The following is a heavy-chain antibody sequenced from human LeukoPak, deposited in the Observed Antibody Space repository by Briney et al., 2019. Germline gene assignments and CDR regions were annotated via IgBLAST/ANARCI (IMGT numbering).Heavy chain of an antibody. J-gene: IGHJ4*02. D-gene: IGHD3-10*01. Sequence: PGGSLRLSCAASGFTFSSYGMHWVRQAPGKGLEWVAVISYDGTNKYYVDSVKGRFTISRDNSMNTLYLQMNSLRAEGTAVYYCAKDVSTYYYGSGTPYYFDYWGQGTLVTVSS. V-gene: IGHV3-30*18. CDR2: ISYDGTNK. CDR1: GFTFSSYG. CDR3: AKDVSTYYYGSGTPYYFDY.